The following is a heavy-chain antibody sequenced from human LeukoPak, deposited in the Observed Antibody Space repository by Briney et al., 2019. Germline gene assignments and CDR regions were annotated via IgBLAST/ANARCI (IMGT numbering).Heavy chain of an antibody. CDR2: INPSGGST. CDR3: ARDRSGYCSSTSCYMGAFDI. V-gene: IGHV1-46*01. D-gene: IGHD2-2*02. J-gene: IGHJ3*02. Sequence: GASVKVSCKASGYTFTSYYMHWVRQAPGQGLEWMGIINPSGGSTSYARKFQGRVTMTRDTSTSTVYMELSSLRSEDTAVYYCARDRSGYCSSTSCYMGAFDIWGQGTMVTVSS. CDR1: GYTFTSYY.